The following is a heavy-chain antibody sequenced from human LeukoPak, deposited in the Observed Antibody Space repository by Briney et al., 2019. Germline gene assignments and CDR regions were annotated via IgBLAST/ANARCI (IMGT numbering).Heavy chain of an antibody. D-gene: IGHD3-10*01. J-gene: IGHJ5*02. Sequence: SETLSLTCAAYGGTFSGYDRHWIRQPPGKGLEWIGEINHGGSTNYNPSLRSRVTISIDTSKNQSSLKLSSVTTAVTAVYYCPRGEEKDVNYCYYSKNCSDPWGPGTLVTVSS. CDR3: PRGEEKDVNYCYYSKNCSDP. CDR2: INHGGST. V-gene: IGHV4-34*01. CDR1: GGTFSGYD.